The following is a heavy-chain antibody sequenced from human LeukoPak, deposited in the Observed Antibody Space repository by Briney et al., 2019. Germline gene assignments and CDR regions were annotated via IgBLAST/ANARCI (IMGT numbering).Heavy chain of an antibody. V-gene: IGHV1-2*02. CDR1: GYTFTGYY. D-gene: IGHD3-22*01. CDR3: ARESSSPYYYDSSGYYDY. CDR2: INPNSGGT. J-gene: IGHJ4*02. Sequence: GASVKVSCKASGYTFTGYYMHWVRQAPGQGLEWMGWINPNSGGTNYAQKFQGRVTMTRDTSISTACMELSRLRSDDTAVYYCARESSSPYYYDSSGYYDYWGQGTLVTVSS.